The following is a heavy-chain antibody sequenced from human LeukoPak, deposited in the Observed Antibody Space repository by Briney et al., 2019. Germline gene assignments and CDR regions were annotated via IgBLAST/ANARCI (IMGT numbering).Heavy chain of an antibody. D-gene: IGHD3-9*01. CDR1: GFAFGGYA. CDR2: ITSGGDYI. V-gene: IGHV3-21*01. J-gene: IGHJ4*02. Sequence: RTGGSLRLSCAASGFAFGGYAMSWVRQAPGKGLEWVSSITSGGDYIYYADSVKGRFTTSRDNAKNSLSLQLNSLRVEDTAVYYCARGHYDVLAASYKWTPDYWGQGTLVTVSS. CDR3: ARGHYDVLAASYKWTPDY.